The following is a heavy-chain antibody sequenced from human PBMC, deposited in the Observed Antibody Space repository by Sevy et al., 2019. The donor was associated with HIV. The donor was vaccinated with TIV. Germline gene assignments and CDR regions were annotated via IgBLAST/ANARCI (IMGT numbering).Heavy chain of an antibody. CDR3: ARPVHPNWGAGDAFDL. D-gene: IGHD7-27*01. Sequence: GGSLRLSCVASGFSLSSHNMNWVRQAPGKGLEWISYISYTSQTVYYADSVKGRFSISRDNAQNSLFLLMSGLREEDSAVYYCARPVHPNWGAGDAFDLWGQGTVVTVSS. CDR2: ISYTSQTV. CDR1: GFSLSSHN. J-gene: IGHJ3*01. V-gene: IGHV3-48*02.